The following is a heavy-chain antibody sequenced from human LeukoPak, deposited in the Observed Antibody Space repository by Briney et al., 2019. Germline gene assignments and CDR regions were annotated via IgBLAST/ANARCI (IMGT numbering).Heavy chain of an antibody. CDR3: ARGVDYGNAFDI. D-gene: IGHD4-17*01. CDR1: GGSISSYY. V-gene: IGHV4-59*01. Sequence: SETLSLTCTVSGGSISSYYWSWIRQPPGKGLEWIGYIYYSGSTNYNPSLKSRVTISVDTSKNQFSLKLSSVTAADTAVYYCARGVDYGNAFDIWGQGTMVTVSS. CDR2: IYYSGST. J-gene: IGHJ3*02.